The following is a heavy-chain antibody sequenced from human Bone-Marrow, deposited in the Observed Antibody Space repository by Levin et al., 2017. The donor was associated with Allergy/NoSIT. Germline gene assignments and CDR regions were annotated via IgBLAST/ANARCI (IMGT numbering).Heavy chain of an antibody. CDR1: SGPVSSPDYY. CDR2: IYYTGNT. V-gene: IGHV4-30-4*01. J-gene: IGHJ6*02. D-gene: IGHD3-22*01. Sequence: MSSETLSLTCGVSSGPVSSPDYYWTWVRQPPGKGLEWIGYIYYTGNTYYNSSLQSRVSLSFDTSKKQVSLTLTSVTAAATAVYYCGRETGDSSGYYSNYFFAVGVWGQGTTVRVSS. CDR3: GRETGDSSGYYSNYFFAVGV.